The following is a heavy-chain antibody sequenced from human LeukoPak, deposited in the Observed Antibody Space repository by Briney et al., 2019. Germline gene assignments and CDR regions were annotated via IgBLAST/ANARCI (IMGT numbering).Heavy chain of an antibody. V-gene: IGHV3-48*03. CDR1: GFTFSSYE. J-gene: IGHJ4*02. D-gene: IGHD5-24*01. CDR3: ARVVETATIDY. CDR2: ISSSGSTI. Sequence: PGGSLRLSCAASGFTFSSYEMNWVRQAPGKGLEWVSYISSSGSTIYYADSVKGRFTISRDNAKNSLYPQMNSLRAEDTAVYYCARVVETATIDYWGQGTLVTVSS.